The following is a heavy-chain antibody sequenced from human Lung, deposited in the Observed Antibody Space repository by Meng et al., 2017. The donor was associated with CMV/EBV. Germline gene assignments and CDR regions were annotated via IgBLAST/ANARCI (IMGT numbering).Heavy chain of an antibody. V-gene: IGHV3-23*01. J-gene: IGHJ3*02. CDR1: GFIFRGYA. CDR2: ISGRTRVSSMSDSGEKT. CDR3: ANNEAMTGYDHQYAFGI. Sequence: GGSLRLXCVASGFIFRGYAMSWVRQAPGKGLEWVSSISGRTRVSSMSDSGEKTHYADSVKGRFTISRDNSKNTLFLEMTGLGVEDTALYYCANNEAMTGYDHQYAFGIWGQGXMVTVSS. D-gene: IGHD5-12*01.